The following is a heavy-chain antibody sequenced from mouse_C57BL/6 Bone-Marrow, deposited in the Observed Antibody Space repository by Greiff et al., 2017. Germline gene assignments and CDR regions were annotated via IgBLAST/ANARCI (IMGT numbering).Heavy chain of an antibody. CDR2: IYPGNSDT. CDR1: GYTFTSYW. J-gene: IGHJ2*01. Sequence: EVKVEESGTVLARPGASVKMSCKTSGYTFTSYWMHWVKQRPGQGLEWIGAIYPGNSDTSYNQKFKGKAKLTAVTSASTAYMELSSLTNEDSAVYYCAREAGWYYLDYWGQGTTLTVSS. CDR3: AREAGWYYLDY. V-gene: IGHV1-5*01. D-gene: IGHD2-3*01.